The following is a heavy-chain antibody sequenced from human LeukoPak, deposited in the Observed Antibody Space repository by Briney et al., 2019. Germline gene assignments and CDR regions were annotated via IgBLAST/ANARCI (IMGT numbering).Heavy chain of an antibody. CDR2: INHSGST. Sequence: SETLSLTCAVYGVSFSGYYWSWLRQPPGKGLEWIGEINHSGSTNYNPSLKSRVTISVDTSKNQFSLKLSSVTAADTAVYYCAREMYGRGVSDTNWFDPWGQGTLVTVSS. CDR1: GVSFSGYY. CDR3: AREMYGRGVSDTNWFDP. V-gene: IGHV4-34*01. D-gene: IGHD3-10*01. J-gene: IGHJ5*02.